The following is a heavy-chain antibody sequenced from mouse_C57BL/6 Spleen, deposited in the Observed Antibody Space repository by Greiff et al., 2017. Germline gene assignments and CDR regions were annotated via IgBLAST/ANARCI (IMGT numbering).Heavy chain of an antibody. CDR2: ISDGGSYT. CDR1: GFTFSSYA. CDR3: ARDGGYDYDGAWFAY. Sequence: EVKLMESGGGLVKPGGSLKLSCAASGFTFSSYAMSWVRQTPEKRLEWVATISDGGSYTYYPDNVKGRFTISRDNAKNNLYLQMSHLKSEDTAMYYCARDGGYDYDGAWFAYWGQGTLVTVSA. D-gene: IGHD2-4*01. J-gene: IGHJ3*01. V-gene: IGHV5-4*01.